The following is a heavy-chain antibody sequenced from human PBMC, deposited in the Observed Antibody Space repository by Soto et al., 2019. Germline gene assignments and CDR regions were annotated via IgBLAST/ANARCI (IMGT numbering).Heavy chain of an antibody. CDR1: GGSISSGGYS. D-gene: IGHD1-1*01. CDR2: IYHSGST. J-gene: IGHJ4*02. V-gene: IGHV4-30-2*01. Sequence: PSETLSLTCAVSGGSISSGGYSWSWIRQPPGKGLEWIGYIYHSGSTYYNPSPKSRVTISVDRSKNQFSLKLSSVTAADTAVYYCARGDGYNLFDYWGQGTLVTVSS. CDR3: ARGDGYNLFDY.